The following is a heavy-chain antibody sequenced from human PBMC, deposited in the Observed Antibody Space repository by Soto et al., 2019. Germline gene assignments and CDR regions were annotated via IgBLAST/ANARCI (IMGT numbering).Heavy chain of an antibody. J-gene: IGHJ4*02. V-gene: IGHV3-23*01. D-gene: IGHD6-6*01. CDR1: GFTFSSYA. Sequence: LRLSCAASGFTFSSYAMSWVCQAPGKGLEWVSAISGSGGSTYYADSVKGRFTISRDNSKNTLYLQMNSLRAEDTAVYYCAKDRTGYSSSSPAFDYWGQGTLVTVSS. CDR2: ISGSGGST. CDR3: AKDRTGYSSSSPAFDY.